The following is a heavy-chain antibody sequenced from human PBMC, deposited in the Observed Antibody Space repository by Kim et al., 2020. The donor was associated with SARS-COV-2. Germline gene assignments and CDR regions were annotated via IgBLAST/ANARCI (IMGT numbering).Heavy chain of an antibody. CDR2: IYYSGST. D-gene: IGHD3-9*01. V-gene: IGHV4-31*03. CDR3: ARGFTYYDILTGYYADYPIFDY. J-gene: IGHJ4*02. Sequence: SETLSLTCTVSGGSISSGGYYWSWIRQHPGKGLEWIGYIYYSGSTYYNPSLKSRVTISVDTSKNQFSLKLSSVTAADTAVYYCARGFTYYDILTGYYADYPIFDYWGQGTLVTVSS. CDR1: GGSISSGGYY.